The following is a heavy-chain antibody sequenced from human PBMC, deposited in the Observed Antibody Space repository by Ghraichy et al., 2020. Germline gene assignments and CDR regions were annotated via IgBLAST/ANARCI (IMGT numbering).Heavy chain of an antibody. Sequence: AGSLRLSCAASGFTFSTYPMSWVRQAPGKGLDWVSAISGSGGTIVYADSVNGRFTISRDNSKNTLYLQMNSLRAEDTAVYYCAKQALVGTTPARYVDFWGQGTLVTVSS. V-gene: IGHV3-23*01. D-gene: IGHD1-26*01. CDR1: GFTFSTYP. J-gene: IGHJ4*02. CDR2: ISGSGGTI. CDR3: AKQALVGTTPARYVDF.